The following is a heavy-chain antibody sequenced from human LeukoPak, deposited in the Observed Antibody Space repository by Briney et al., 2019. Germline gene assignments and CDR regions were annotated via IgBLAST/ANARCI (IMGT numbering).Heavy chain of an antibody. V-gene: IGHV3-74*03. D-gene: IGHD3-3*01. J-gene: IGHJ3*02. CDR1: GFTFSNAW. CDR2: IHSDGSDT. Sequence: GGSLRLSCAASGFTFSNAWMTWVRQGPGKGLVWLSQIHSDGSDTTYADSVKGRFTISRDNAKNSLYLQMNSLRAEDTAVYYCARDTISSFDIWGQGTMVTVSS. CDR3: ARDTISSFDI.